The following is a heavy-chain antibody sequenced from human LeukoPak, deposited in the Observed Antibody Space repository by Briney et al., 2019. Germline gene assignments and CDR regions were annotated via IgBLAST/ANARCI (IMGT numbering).Heavy chain of an antibody. CDR2: ISGSGGST. V-gene: IGHV3-23*01. Sequence: GGSLRLSCAASGFTFSSCAMSWVRQAPGKGLEWVSAISGSGGSTYYADSVKGRFTVSRDNSKNTLYLQMNSLRAEDTAVYYCARSPPRYCSSTSCYGGNYYMDVWGKGTTVTVSS. CDR3: ARSPPRYCSSTSCYGGNYYMDV. D-gene: IGHD2-2*01. CDR1: GFTFSSCA. J-gene: IGHJ6*03.